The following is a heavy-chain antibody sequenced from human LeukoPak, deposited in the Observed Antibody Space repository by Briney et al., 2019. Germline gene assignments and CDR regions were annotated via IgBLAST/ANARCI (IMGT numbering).Heavy chain of an antibody. CDR3: ARTQKEGKRGWFDP. CDR1: GYTFTSYY. CDR2: INPSGGST. Sequence: ASVKVSCKASGYTFTSYYMHWVRQAPGQGLEWMGIINPSGGSTSYAQKFQGRVTMTTDTSTSTAYMELRSLRSDDTAVYYCARTQKEGKRGWFDPWGQGTLVTVSS. V-gene: IGHV1-46*01. J-gene: IGHJ5*02.